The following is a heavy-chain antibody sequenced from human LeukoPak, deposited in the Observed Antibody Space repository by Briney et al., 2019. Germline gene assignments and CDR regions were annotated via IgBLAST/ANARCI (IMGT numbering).Heavy chain of an antibody. Sequence: PSETLSLTCTVSGGSISSSSYYWGWIRQPPGKGLEWIGSIYYSGSTYYNPSLKSRVTISVDTSKNQFSLKLSSVTAADTAVYYCARQAWSGGYNIDYWGQGTLVTVSS. V-gene: IGHV4-39*01. CDR3: ARQAWSGGYNIDY. J-gene: IGHJ4*02. CDR2: IYYSGST. D-gene: IGHD5-24*01. CDR1: GGSISSSSYY.